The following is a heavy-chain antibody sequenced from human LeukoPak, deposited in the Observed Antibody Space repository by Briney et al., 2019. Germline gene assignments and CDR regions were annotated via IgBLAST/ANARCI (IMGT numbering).Heavy chain of an antibody. CDR1: GYTFTSYD. Sequence: ASVKVSCKASGYTFTSYDINWVRQATGQGLEWMGWMNPNSGNTGYAQKFQGRVTMTRDTSISTAYMELSRLRSDDTAVYYCARAQMGINCSGGSCASGYYYYMDVWGKGTTVTVSS. J-gene: IGHJ6*03. CDR2: MNPNSGNT. D-gene: IGHD2-15*01. CDR3: ARAQMGINCSGGSCASGYYYYMDV. V-gene: IGHV1-8*01.